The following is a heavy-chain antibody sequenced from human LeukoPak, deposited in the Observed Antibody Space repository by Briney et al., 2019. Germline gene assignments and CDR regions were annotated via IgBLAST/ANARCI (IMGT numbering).Heavy chain of an antibody. CDR1: GYTLTELS. J-gene: IGHJ4*02. D-gene: IGHD1-26*01. CDR3: AAGRTKWDLLNY. CDR2: LDPEDGEM. V-gene: IGHV1-24*01. Sequence: ASVKVSCKVSGYTLTELSLHWVRQAPGKGLEWMGGLDPEDGEMIYSQKFQGRVTMTEDTSTDIAYMDMSSLRSEDTAVYYCAAGRTKWDLLNYWGQGTLVTISS.